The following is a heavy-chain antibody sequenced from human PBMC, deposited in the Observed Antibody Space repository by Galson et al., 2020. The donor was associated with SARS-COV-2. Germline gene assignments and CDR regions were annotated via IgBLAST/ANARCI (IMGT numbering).Heavy chain of an antibody. V-gene: IGHV3-48*03. D-gene: IGHD1-1*01. Sequence: GESLKISCTSSGFTFDYYEMNWVRQVPGKGLEWVSYISGRGNIIYYAESVKGRFTISRDNAENSLCLQMNSLTVEDTAVYYCARGGRTRNDLWGQGTLVTVSS. CDR2: ISGRGNII. J-gene: IGHJ4*02. CDR3: ARGGRTRNDL. CDR1: GFTFDYYE.